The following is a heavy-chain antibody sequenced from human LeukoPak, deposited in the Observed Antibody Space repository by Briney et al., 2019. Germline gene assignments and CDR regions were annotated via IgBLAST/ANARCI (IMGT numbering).Heavy chain of an antibody. CDR3: ARGGRYAYFLDY. V-gene: IGHV3-74*01. CDR2: IKSDGSST. CDR1: GFTLSRHW. J-gene: IGHJ4*02. D-gene: IGHD3-16*01. Sequence: PGGSLRLSCAASGFTLSRHWMHWVRQAPGKGLVWVSRIKSDGSSTSYADSVKGRFTISRDNAKNTVYVHMNSLRDEDTAVYYCARGGRYAYFLDYWGQGTLVTVSS.